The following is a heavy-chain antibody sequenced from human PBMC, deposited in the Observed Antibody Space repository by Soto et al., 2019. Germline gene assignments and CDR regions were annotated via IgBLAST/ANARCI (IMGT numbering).Heavy chain of an antibody. J-gene: IGHJ5*02. Sequence: SVKVSCKSSGFTFTSAAMQWVRQTRGQRLEWIGWIVVGSGNTNYAQKFQERVTITRDMSTSTAYMELSSLRSEDTAVYYCAAEPDFWSGYSPDNWFDPWGQGTLVTVSS. D-gene: IGHD3-3*01. V-gene: IGHV1-58*02. CDR1: GFTFTSAA. CDR2: IVVGSGNT. CDR3: AAEPDFWSGYSPDNWFDP.